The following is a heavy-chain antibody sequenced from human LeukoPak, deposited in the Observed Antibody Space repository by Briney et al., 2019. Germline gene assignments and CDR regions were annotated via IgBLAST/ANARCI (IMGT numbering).Heavy chain of an antibody. Sequence: SETLSLTCTVSGGSISSSSYYWGWIRQPPGKGLEWIGSIYYSGSTYYNPSLKSRVTITVDTSKNQFSLKLSSVTAADTAVYYCARQLGYCSSTSCYADKVDYWGQGTLVTVSS. CDR3: ARQLGYCSSTSCYADKVDY. CDR1: GGSISSSSYY. V-gene: IGHV4-39*01. J-gene: IGHJ4*02. D-gene: IGHD2-2*01. CDR2: IYYSGST.